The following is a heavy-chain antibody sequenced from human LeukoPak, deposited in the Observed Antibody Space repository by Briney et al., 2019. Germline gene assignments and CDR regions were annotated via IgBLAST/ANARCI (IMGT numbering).Heavy chain of an antibody. CDR1: GGSISSSSYY. Sequence: SETLSLTCTASGGSISSSSYYWGWIRQPPGKGLEWIGSIYYSGSTYYNPSLKSRVTISVDTSKNQFSLKLRSVTAADTAVYYCARRPRAGWFDPWGQGTLVTVSS. CDR3: ARRPRAGWFDP. V-gene: IGHV4-39*01. J-gene: IGHJ5*02. CDR2: IYYSGST.